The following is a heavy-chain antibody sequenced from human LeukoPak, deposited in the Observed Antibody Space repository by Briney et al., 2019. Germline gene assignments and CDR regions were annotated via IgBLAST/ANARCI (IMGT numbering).Heavy chain of an antibody. V-gene: IGHV3-30*04. CDR2: ISYDGSNK. J-gene: IGHJ4*02. CDR1: GFTFSSYA. D-gene: IGHD3-22*01. CDR3: ARDRRPYYYDSSGFN. Sequence: SGGSLRLSCAASGFTFSSYAMHWVRQAPGKGLEWVAVISYDGSNKYYADSVKGRFTISRDNSKNTLYLQMNSLRAEDTAVYYCARDRRPYYYDSSGFNWGQGTLVTVSS.